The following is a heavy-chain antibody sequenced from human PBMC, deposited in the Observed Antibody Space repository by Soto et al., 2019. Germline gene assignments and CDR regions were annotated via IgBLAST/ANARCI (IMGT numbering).Heavy chain of an antibody. Sequence: PSETLSLTCAVYGGSFSGYYWSWIRQPPGKGLEWIGEINHSGSTNYNPSLKSRVTISVDTSKNQFSLKLSSVTAADTAVYYCARGWSSSWYYYHGMDVWGQGTTVTVSS. J-gene: IGHJ6*02. D-gene: IGHD6-13*01. V-gene: IGHV4-34*01. CDR3: ARGWSSSWYYYHGMDV. CDR1: GGSFSGYY. CDR2: INHSGST.